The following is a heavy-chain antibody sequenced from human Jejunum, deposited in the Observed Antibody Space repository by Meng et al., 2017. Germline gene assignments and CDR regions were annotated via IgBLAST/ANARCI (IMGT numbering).Heavy chain of an antibody. CDR1: GVSSACSTNY. D-gene: IGHD3-10*01. J-gene: IGHJ5*02. V-gene: IGHV4-39*07. CDR3: ARVSKPYGSGLDP. Sequence: LVKLSAPPPRPFTSSGVSSACSTNYWGSIRQSPGQGLEFIGTIYHSGGTYYNPSFKSRVTISVDTSKNQFSLNLSSVTAADTAIYYCARVSKPYGSGLDPWGQGTLVTVSS. CDR2: IYHSGGT.